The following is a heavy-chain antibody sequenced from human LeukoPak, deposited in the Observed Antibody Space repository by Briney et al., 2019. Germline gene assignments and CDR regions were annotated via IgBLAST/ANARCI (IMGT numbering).Heavy chain of an antibody. CDR1: GGSFSGYY. Sequence: LETLSLTCAVYGGSFSGYYWSWIRQPPGKGLEWIGEINHSGSTNYNPSLKSRVTISVDTSKNQFSLKLSSVTAADTAVYYCARRTMIVAFDPWGQGTLVTVSS. V-gene: IGHV4-34*01. D-gene: IGHD3-22*01. CDR2: INHSGST. CDR3: ARRTMIVAFDP. J-gene: IGHJ5*02.